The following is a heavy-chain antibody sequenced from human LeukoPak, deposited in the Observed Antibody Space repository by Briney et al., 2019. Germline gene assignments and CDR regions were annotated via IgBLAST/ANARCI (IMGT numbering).Heavy chain of an antibody. CDR1: GGSISSSSYY. D-gene: IGHD4-17*01. CDR3: ARDHYGDYRYFDL. J-gene: IGHJ2*01. V-gene: IGHV4-39*07. Sequence: SETLSLTYTVSGGSISSSSYYWGWIRQPPGKGLEWIGSIYYSGSTYYNPSLKSRVTISVDTSKNQFSVKLSSVTAADTAVYYCARDHYGDYRYFDLWGRGTLVTVSS. CDR2: IYYSGST.